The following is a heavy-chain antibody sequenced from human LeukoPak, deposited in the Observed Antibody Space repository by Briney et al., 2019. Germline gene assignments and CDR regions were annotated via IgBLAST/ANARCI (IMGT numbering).Heavy chain of an antibody. D-gene: IGHD3-10*01. V-gene: IGHV4-39*07. J-gene: IGHJ4*02. CDR2: IYYSGST. CDR1: GGSISSSSYY. CDR3: ARVAVVSLWFGDD. Sequence: SETLSLTCTVSGGSISSSSYYWGWIRQPPGKGLEWIGSIYYSGSTYYNPSLKSRVTISVDTSKNQFSLKLSSVTAADTAVYYCARVAVVSLWFGDDWGQGTLVTVSS.